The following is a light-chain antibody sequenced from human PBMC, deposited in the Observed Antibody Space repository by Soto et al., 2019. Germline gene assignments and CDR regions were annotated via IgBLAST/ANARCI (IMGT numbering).Light chain of an antibody. CDR1: QDIRSNY. Sequence: ETVLTQSPGTLSLSPGERVTLSCRASQDIRSNYLAWYRQTPGQAPRLLIYGASKRASGIADRFSGSGSGTDFTLIISRLEPEDFALYYCQQYDSSPWTFGQGTKVEIK. J-gene: IGKJ1*01. CDR2: GAS. V-gene: IGKV3-20*01. CDR3: QQYDSSPWT.